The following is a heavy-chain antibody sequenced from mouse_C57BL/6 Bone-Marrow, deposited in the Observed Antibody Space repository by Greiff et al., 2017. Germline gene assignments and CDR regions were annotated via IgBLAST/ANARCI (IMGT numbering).Heavy chain of an antibody. CDR2: IYPRSGNT. CDR1: GFTFTSSG. CDR3: ARWEGYDYDGYFDY. D-gene: IGHD2-4*01. Sequence: QVQLQQSGAELARPGASVKLSCKASGFTFTSSGVSWVKQRTGQGLEWIGEIYPRSGNTYYNEKFKGKATLTADKSSSTAYMELRSLTSEDSAVYFCARWEGYDYDGYFDYWGQGTTLTVSS. V-gene: IGHV1-81*01. J-gene: IGHJ2*01.